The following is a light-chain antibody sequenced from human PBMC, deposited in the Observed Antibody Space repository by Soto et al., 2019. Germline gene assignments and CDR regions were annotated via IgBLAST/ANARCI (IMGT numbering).Light chain of an antibody. J-gene: IGLJ2*01. CDR2: GNS. CDR3: QSYDSSLSASYVV. V-gene: IGLV1-40*01. CDR1: SSNIGAGYD. Sequence: QSALTQPPSVSGAPGQRVTISCTGSSSNIGAGYDVHWYQQLPGTAPKLLIYGNSNRPSGVPDLFSGSKSGTSASLAITGLQAEDEADYYCQSYDSSLSASYVVFGGGTKLTVL.